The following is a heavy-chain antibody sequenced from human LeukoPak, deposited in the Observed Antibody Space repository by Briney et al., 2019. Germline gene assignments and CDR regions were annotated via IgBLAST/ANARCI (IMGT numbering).Heavy chain of an antibody. Sequence: ASVRVSCKASGYTFTSYAMNWVRQAPGQGLEWMGWINTNTGNPTYAQGFTGRFVFSLDTSVSTAYLQISSLKAEDTAVYYCARAYQRLGELSLPDYWGQGTLVTVSS. D-gene: IGHD3-16*02. CDR1: GYTFTSYA. CDR3: ARAYQRLGELSLPDY. V-gene: IGHV7-4-1*02. J-gene: IGHJ4*02. CDR2: INTNTGNP.